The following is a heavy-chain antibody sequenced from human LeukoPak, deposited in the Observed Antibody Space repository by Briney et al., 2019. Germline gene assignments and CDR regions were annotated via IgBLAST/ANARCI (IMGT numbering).Heavy chain of an antibody. Sequence: ASVKVSCKASGYTFTSYYMHWVRQAPGQGLEWMGIINPSGGSTSYAQKLQGRVTMTTDTSTSTAYMELRSLRSDDTAVYYCARDSWNSRDYYYYGMDVWGQGTTVTVSS. CDR2: INPSGGST. J-gene: IGHJ6*02. CDR3: ARDSWNSRDYYYYGMDV. V-gene: IGHV1-46*01. CDR1: GYTFTSYY. D-gene: IGHD1-7*01.